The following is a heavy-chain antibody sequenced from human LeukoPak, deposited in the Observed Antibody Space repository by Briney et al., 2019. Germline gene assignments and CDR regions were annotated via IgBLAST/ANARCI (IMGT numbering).Heavy chain of an antibody. J-gene: IGHJ1*01. CDR1: GYTFSSYA. CDR3: ASPRESWIGSTCYQFFHQ. CDR2: ISGSGGST. Sequence: GGSLTLSCAASGYTFSSYAMSWVRQAPAKGLEWVSTISGSGGSTYYADSVKGRFTISRDNSKNTLYLQMNSLRAEDTTVYYCASPRESWIGSTCYQFFHQWGQGTPLRVSS. V-gene: IGHV3-23*01. D-gene: IGHD3-3*01.